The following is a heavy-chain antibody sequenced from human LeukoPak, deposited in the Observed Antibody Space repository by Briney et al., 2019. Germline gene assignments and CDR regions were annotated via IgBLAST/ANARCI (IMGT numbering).Heavy chain of an antibody. V-gene: IGHV3-23*01. CDR3: ARASSSWYGEFDP. CDR2: ISPSGGST. J-gene: IGHJ5*02. D-gene: IGHD6-13*01. Sequence: GGSLRLSCAAFGFTFSSYAMSWVRQAPGKGLEWVSAISPSGGSTYYADSVKGRFTISRDNSKNTLYLQMNSLRAEDTAVYYCARASSSWYGEFDPWGQGTLVTVSS. CDR1: GFTFSSYA.